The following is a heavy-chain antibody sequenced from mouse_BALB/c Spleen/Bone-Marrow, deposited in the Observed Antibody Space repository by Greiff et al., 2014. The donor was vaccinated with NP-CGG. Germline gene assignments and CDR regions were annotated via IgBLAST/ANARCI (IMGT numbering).Heavy chain of an antibody. J-gene: IGHJ3*01. V-gene: IGHV1S29*02. CDR1: GYTFTDHN. CDR2: IYPYNGGT. D-gene: IGHD2-1*01. CDR3: SSPHGNYGAWFAY. Sequence: DVQLQESGPELVKPGASVKISCKASGYTFTDHNMHWVKQSHGKSLGWIGYIYPYNGGTAYSQKFKSKATLTVDNSTSTAYMELRSLTSEDSAVYYCSSPHGNYGAWFAYWGQGTLVTVSA.